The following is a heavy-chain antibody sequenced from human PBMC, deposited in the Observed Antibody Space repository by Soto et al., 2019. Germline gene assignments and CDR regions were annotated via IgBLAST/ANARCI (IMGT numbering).Heavy chain of an antibody. CDR1: GFSFSSYA. CDR2: ISGSGGST. CDR3: ATSYCSSTSCPDY. V-gene: IGHV3-23*01. D-gene: IGHD2-2*01. J-gene: IGHJ4*02. Sequence: GGSLRLSCAASGFSFSSYAMSWVGQAPGKGLEWVSAISGSGGSTYYADSVKGRFTISRDNSKNTLYLQMNSLRAEDTAVYYCATSYCSSTSCPDYWGQGTLVTVSS.